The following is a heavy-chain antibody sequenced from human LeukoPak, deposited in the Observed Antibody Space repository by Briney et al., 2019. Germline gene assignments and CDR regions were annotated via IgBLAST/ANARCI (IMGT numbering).Heavy chain of an antibody. V-gene: IGHV3-48*01. D-gene: IGHD4-17*01. CDR2: ISSASSTI. J-gene: IGHJ3*02. CDR1: GLIVSSNY. CDR3: ARDFYDDFVVAFDI. Sequence: AGGSLRLSCAASGLIVSSNYMNWVRQAPGKGLEWVSYISSASSTIYYADSVKGRFTISRDNAKNSLYLQMNSLRAEDTAVYYCARDFYDDFVVAFDIWGQGTMVTVSS.